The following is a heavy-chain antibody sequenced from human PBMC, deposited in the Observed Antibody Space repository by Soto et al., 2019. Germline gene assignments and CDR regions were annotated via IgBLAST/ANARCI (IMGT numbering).Heavy chain of an antibody. Sequence: GGSLRLSCAASGFTFSSFGMHWVRQAPGKGLEWVAVISYDGSNKYYADSVKGRFTVSRDNSKNTLYLQVNSLRAEDTAVYYCARDKRDLRFLEWSYYFDYWGQGTLVTVSS. CDR3: ARDKRDLRFLEWSYYFDY. J-gene: IGHJ4*02. D-gene: IGHD3-3*01. CDR1: GFTFSSFG. CDR2: ISYDGSNK. V-gene: IGHV3-30*03.